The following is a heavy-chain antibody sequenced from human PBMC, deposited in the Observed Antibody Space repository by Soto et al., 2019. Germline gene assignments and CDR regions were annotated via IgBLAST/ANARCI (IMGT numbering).Heavy chain of an antibody. CDR2: ISSSSSTI. J-gene: IGHJ5*02. D-gene: IGHD1-26*01. Sequence: ESGGGLVQPGGSLRLSCAASGFTFSIYSMNWVRQAPGKGLGGVSYISSSSSTIYYADSVKGRFPISRDNAKNSLYLQMNSLRDEDTAVYYCAREGGNLNWFDPWGQGTLVTVSS. V-gene: IGHV3-48*02. CDR3: AREGGNLNWFDP. CDR1: GFTFSIYS.